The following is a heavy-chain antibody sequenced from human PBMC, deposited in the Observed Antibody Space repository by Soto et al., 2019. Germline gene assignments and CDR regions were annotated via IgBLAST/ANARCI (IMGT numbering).Heavy chain of an antibody. Sequence: QVQLVQSGAEVKKPGASVKVSCKASGYTFSSFDIHWVRQATGQGLEWMGWVNPNSANTGYAQSFQGRVTMTRDTSKSTAYMEVKSLTSEDTTIYYCARAYGAGSFDFWGQGTLVTVSS. D-gene: IGHD3-10*01. CDR2: VNPNSANT. CDR3: ARAYGAGSFDF. V-gene: IGHV1-8*01. J-gene: IGHJ5*01. CDR1: GYTFSSFD.